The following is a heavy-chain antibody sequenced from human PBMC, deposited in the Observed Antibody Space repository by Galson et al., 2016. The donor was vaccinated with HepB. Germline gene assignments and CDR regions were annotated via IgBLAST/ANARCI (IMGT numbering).Heavy chain of an antibody. J-gene: IGHJ4*02. CDR3: ARGGYGGYFPREFDY. CDR1: GFTFSSYE. CDR2: ISSSGSTI. D-gene: IGHD5-12*01. V-gene: IGHV3-48*03. Sequence: SLRLSCAASGFTFSSYEMNWVRQAPGKGLEWVSYISSSGSTIYYADPVKGRFTIARDNAKNSLYLQMNSLRAEDTAVYYCARGGYGGYFPREFDYWGQGTLVTVSS.